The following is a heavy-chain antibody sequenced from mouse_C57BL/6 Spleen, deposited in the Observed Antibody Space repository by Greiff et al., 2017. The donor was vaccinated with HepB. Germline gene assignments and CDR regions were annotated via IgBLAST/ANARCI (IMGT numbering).Heavy chain of an antibody. CDR2: ISGGGGNT. J-gene: IGHJ2*01. Sequence: EVHLVESGGGLVKPGGSLKLSCAASGFTFSSYTMSWVRQTPEKRLEWVATISGGGGNTYYPDSVKGRFTISRDNAKNTLYLQMSSLRSEDTALYYCARQDYYGSSYGEYFDYWGQGTTLTVSS. V-gene: IGHV5-9*01. CDR1: GFTFSSYT. CDR3: ARQDYYGSSYGEYFDY. D-gene: IGHD1-1*01.